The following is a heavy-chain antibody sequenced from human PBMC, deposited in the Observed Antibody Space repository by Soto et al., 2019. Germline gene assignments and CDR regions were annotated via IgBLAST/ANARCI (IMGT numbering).Heavy chain of an antibody. CDR2: IAWNSEII. D-gene: IGHD3-10*01. V-gene: IGHV3-9*01. CDR1: GFRFEDYA. J-gene: IGHJ6*02. CDR3: AKDHSGSGIYGLDV. Sequence: EVQLVESGGGLVQPGRSLRLSCAASGFRFEDYAMHWFRQAPGNGLELVSGIAWNSEIIWYADSVKGRFTISRDNGKNSVDLQMNSLRPADTGLYYFAKDHSGSGIYGLDVCGQGTTVTVSS.